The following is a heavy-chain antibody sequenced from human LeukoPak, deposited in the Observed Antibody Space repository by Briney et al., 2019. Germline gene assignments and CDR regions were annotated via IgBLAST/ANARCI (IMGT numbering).Heavy chain of an antibody. CDR2: IDPNVDDR. D-gene: IGHD6-19*01. V-gene: IGHV1-2*06. J-gene: IGHJ4*02. Sequence: GASVKVSCKASGYTFSGYWIHWVRQAPGQGLEWMGRIDPNVDDRKYAQKFQGRVTMTRDTSTNTAYMELSSLRSDDTAMYYCARDAAVVGQGSEYWGQGTLVTLSS. CDR3: ARDAAVVGQGSEY. CDR1: GYTFSGYW.